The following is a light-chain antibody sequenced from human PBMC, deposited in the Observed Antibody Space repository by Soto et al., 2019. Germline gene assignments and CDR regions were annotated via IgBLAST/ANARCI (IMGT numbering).Light chain of an antibody. CDR2: EGI. V-gene: IGLV2-23*01. CDR1: SSTVGGFNV. J-gene: IGLJ1*01. CDR3: CSYVGATTYV. Sequence: QSVLTQPASVSGSPGQSITISCTGTSSTVGGFNVVSWYQQHPGKAPKVIIYEGIKRPSGVSNRFSGSNSGSTASLTISGLQAEQEAAYYCCSYVGATTYVFGTGTKVTV.